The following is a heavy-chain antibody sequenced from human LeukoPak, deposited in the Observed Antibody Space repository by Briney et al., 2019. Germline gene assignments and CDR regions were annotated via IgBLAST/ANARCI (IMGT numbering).Heavy chain of an antibody. CDR3: ARLLNYGDYGNYYYYMDV. V-gene: IGHV4-34*01. Sequence: PSETLSLTCAVYGGSFSGYYWSWIRQPPGKGLEWIGEINHSGSTNYNPSLKSRVTISVDTSKNQFSLKLSSVTAADTAVYYCARLLNYGDYGNYYYYMDVWGKGTTVTISS. D-gene: IGHD4-17*01. CDR1: GGSFSGYY. CDR2: INHSGST. J-gene: IGHJ6*03.